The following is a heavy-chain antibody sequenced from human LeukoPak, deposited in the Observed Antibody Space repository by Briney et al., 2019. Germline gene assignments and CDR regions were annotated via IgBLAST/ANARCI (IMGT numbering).Heavy chain of an antibody. D-gene: IGHD2-2*01. Sequence: EASVRVSCKASGYNFLIYGISWVRQAPGQGLEWMGWISAYNGNTNYAQKLQGRVTMTTDTSTSTAYMELRSLRSDDTAVYYCARDEVPAYYNYYYYYGMDVWGQGTTVTVSS. CDR2: ISAYNGNT. CDR1: GYNFLIYG. J-gene: IGHJ6*02. CDR3: ARDEVPAYYNYYYYYGMDV. V-gene: IGHV1-18*01.